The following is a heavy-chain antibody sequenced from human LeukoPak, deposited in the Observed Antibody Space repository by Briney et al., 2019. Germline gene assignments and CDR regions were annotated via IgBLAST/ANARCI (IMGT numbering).Heavy chain of an antibody. CDR3: AREDIVVVPAATQASYHYYYMDV. Sequence: SETLSLTCTVSGGSISSYYWSWIRQPPGKGLEWIGYIYYSGSTNYNPSLKSRVTISVDTSKNQFSLKLSSVTAADTAVYYCAREDIVVVPAATQASYHYYYMDVWGKGTTVTVSS. J-gene: IGHJ6*03. CDR1: GGSISSYY. V-gene: IGHV4-59*12. D-gene: IGHD2-2*01. CDR2: IYYSGST.